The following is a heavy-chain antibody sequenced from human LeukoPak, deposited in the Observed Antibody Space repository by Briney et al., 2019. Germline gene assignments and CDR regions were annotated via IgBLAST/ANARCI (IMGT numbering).Heavy chain of an antibody. V-gene: IGHV3-66*01. CDR2: IYSGGST. D-gene: IGHD2-2*02. J-gene: IGHJ2*01. CDR1: GLTVVSNY. Sequence: VWALILSCAASGLTVVSNYINLVGQSHLHVLAWVSVIYSGGSTYYADSVKGRFTISRDNSRNTLYLQMNSLRAEDTAVYYCARAIPVNWYFDLWGRGTLVTVSS. CDR3: ARAIPVNWYFDL.